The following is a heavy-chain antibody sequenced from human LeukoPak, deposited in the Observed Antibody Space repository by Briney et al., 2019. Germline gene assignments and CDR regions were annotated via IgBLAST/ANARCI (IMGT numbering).Heavy chain of an antibody. CDR2: ISYSGTT. J-gene: IGHJ4*02. D-gene: IGHD2-15*01. CDR3: ARAVVVAAMSTFDY. Sequence: SETLSLTCTVSGGSIRGYYWSWIRQHPGKGLQWVGYISYSGTTYSNPSLKSRITISIDTSKNQFSLKLSSMTAADTAVYYCARAVVVAAMSTFDYWGQGTLVTVSS. V-gene: IGHV4-31*03. CDR1: GGSIRGYY.